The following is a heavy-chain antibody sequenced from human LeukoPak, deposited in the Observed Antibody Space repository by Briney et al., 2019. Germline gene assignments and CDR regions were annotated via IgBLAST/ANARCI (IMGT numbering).Heavy chain of an antibody. Sequence: PGGTLRLSCAASGFTFSSYWMSWVRQAPGKGLEWVANIKQDGSEKYYVDSVKGRFTISRDNAKNSLYLQMNSLRAEDTAVYYCARQGSGWPFDYWGQGTLVTVSS. J-gene: IGHJ4*02. CDR3: ARQGSGWPFDY. CDR1: GFTFSSYW. CDR2: IKQDGSEK. D-gene: IGHD6-19*01. V-gene: IGHV3-7*01.